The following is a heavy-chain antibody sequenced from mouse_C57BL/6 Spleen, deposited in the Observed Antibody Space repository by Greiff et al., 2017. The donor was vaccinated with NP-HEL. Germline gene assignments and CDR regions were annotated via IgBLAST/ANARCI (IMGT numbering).Heavy chain of an antibody. CDR3: ARDEGYDYDGYFEV. D-gene: IGHD2-4*01. J-gene: IGHJ1*03. Sequence: EVQLVESGPELVKPGASVKISCKASGYSFTDYNMNWVKQSTGKSLEWIGVITPNYGTTRYNQKFKGKATLTVDQSSSTAYMQLNSRTSEDSAVYDCARDEGYDYDGYFEVWDTGTTVTVAS. CDR1: GYSFTDYN. V-gene: IGHV1-39*01. CDR2: ITPNYGTT.